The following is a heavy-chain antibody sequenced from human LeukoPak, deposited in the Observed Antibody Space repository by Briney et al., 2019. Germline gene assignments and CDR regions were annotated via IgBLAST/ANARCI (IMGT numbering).Heavy chain of an antibody. CDR1: GFTLRSYW. V-gene: IGHV3-7*01. CDR3: ARVLWNGDYPRFDY. J-gene: IGHJ4*02. CDR2: IKQDGSEK. D-gene: IGHD4-17*01. Sequence: GGSLRLSCAASGFTLRSYWMSWVRQAPGEGLEWVANIKQDGSEKYYVDSVKGRFTISRDNAKNSLYLQMNSLRAEDTATYYCARVLWNGDYPRFDYWGQGTLVTVSS.